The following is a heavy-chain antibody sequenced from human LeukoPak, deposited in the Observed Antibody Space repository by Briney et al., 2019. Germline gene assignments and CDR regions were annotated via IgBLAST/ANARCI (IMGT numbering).Heavy chain of an antibody. J-gene: IGHJ3*02. Sequence: GSSVKVSCKASGGTFSSYAISWVRQAPGQGLEWMGRIIPIFGTANYAQKFQGRVTITTDESTSTAYMELSSLRSEDTAVYYCARAAKGYYDSSGPDDAFDIWGQGTMVTVSS. V-gene: IGHV1-69*05. D-gene: IGHD3-22*01. CDR3: ARAAKGYYDSSGPDDAFDI. CDR1: GGTFSSYA. CDR2: IIPIFGTA.